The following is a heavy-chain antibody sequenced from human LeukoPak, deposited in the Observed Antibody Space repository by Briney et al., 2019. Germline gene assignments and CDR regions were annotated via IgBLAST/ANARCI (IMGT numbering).Heavy chain of an antibody. D-gene: IGHD3-16*01. CDR1: GFTFSSYS. CDR2: ISSSSSTI. Sequence: GRSLRLSCAASGFTFSSYSMNWVRQAPGKGLEWVSYISSSSSTIYYADSVKGRFTISRDNAKNSLYLQMNSLRAEDTAVYYCARDPGGGRGAWGQGTLVTVSS. V-gene: IGHV3-48*04. J-gene: IGHJ5*02. CDR3: ARDPGGGRGA.